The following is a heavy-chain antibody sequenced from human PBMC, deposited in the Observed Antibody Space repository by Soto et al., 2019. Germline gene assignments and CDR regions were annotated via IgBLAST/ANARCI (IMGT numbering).Heavy chain of an antibody. J-gene: IGHJ4*02. D-gene: IGHD6-13*01. V-gene: IGHV4-30-4*01. CDR2: IYYSGST. CDR3: ARXGRIAAAGTGAQDEFDY. CDR1: GGSISSGDYY. Sequence: KASGTLSLTCTVSGGSISSGDYYWSWIRQPPGKGLEWIGYIYYSGSTYYNPSLKSRVTISVDTSKNQFSLKLSSVTAADTAVYYCARXGRIAAAGTGAQDEFDYWGQGTLVTVSS.